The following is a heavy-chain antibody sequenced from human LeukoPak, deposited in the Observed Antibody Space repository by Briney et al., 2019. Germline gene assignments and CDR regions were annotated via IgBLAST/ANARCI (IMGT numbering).Heavy chain of an antibody. V-gene: IGHV1-24*01. CDR3: ATLTDSSGYYYVDY. Sequence: GASVKVSCKVSGYTLTELSMHWVRQAPGKGLEWMGGFDPEDGETIYAQKFQGRVTMTEDTSTDTAYMELSSLRSEDTAVYYCATLTDSSGYYYVDYWGQGTLVTVSS. D-gene: IGHD3-22*01. J-gene: IGHJ4*02. CDR1: GYTLTELS. CDR2: FDPEDGET.